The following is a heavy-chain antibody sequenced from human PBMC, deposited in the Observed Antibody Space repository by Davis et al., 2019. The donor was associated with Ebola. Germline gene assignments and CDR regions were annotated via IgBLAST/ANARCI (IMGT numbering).Heavy chain of an antibody. CDR2: ISSSGSTI. Sequence: GGSLRLSCAASGFTFSSYEMNWVRQAPGKGLEWVSYISSSGSTIYYADPVKGRFTISRDNAKNSLYLQMNSLRAEDTAVYYCARGGVVVVPAAMRSLYYGMDVWGQGTTVTVSS. J-gene: IGHJ6*02. CDR1: GFTFSSYE. D-gene: IGHD2-2*01. V-gene: IGHV3-48*03. CDR3: ARGGVVVVPAAMRSLYYGMDV.